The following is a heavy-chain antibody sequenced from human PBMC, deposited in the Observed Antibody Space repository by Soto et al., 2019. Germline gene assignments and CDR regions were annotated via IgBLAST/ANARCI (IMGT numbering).Heavy chain of an antibody. J-gene: IGHJ4*02. V-gene: IGHV4-39*01. CDR1: GGSISSSSYY. D-gene: IGHD6-19*01. CDR2: IYYSGST. CDR3: ARRVPHPLGSGWYKLRGYYFDY. Sequence: QLQLQESGPGLVKPSETLSLTCTVSGGSISSSSYYWGWIRQPPGKGLEWIGSIYYSGSTYYNPSLKSRVTISVDTSTNQFSLKLSSVTAADTAVYYCARRVPHPLGSGWYKLRGYYFDYWGQGTLVTVSS.